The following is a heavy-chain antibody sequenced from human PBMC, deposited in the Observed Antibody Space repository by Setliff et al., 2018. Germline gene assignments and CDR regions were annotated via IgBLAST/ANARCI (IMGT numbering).Heavy chain of an antibody. Sequence: SETLSLTCTVSGDSISSYYWSWIRQPPGKGLEWIGYTYYSGSTNYNPSLRSRVTISVDTSKNQFSLILRSVTAADTAVYYCARGRMRGSCSGPSCTYDPFDIWGQGTPVTVSS. V-gene: IGHV4-59*12. J-gene: IGHJ3*02. D-gene: IGHD2-2*01. CDR1: GDSISSYY. CDR3: ARGRMRGSCSGPSCTYDPFDI. CDR2: TYYSGST.